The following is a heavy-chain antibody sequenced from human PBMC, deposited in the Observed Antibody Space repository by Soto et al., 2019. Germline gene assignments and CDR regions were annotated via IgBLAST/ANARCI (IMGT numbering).Heavy chain of an antibody. CDR1: GFSLSILGMG. CDR2: LYCDGDI. CDR3: VHIRGFGDFDY. Sequence: QITLKESGPTLVKPTQTLTLTCTFSGFSLSILGMGVAWIRQPPGKALEWLERLYCDGDIHYSPSLRSRLTITKDTSKNQVGLTMTNMDPGDTATYYCVHIRGFGDFDYWGQGTLVTVSS. J-gene: IGHJ4*02. V-gene: IGHV2-5*02. D-gene: IGHD3-3*01.